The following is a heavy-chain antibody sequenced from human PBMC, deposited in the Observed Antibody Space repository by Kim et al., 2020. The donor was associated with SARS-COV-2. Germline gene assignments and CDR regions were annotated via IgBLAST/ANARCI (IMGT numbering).Heavy chain of an antibody. V-gene: IGHV5-51*01. J-gene: IGHJ6*03. D-gene: IGHD2-2*01. CDR3: ARQTVDCSSTSCYLGYHYYYMDV. Sequence: GESLKISCKGSGYSFTSYWIGWVRQMPGKGLEWMGIIYPGDSDTRYSPSFQGQVTISADKSISTAYLQWSSLNASDTAMYYCARQTVDCSSTSCYLGYHYYYMDVWGKGTTVTVSS. CDR2: IYPGDSDT. CDR1: GYSFTSYW.